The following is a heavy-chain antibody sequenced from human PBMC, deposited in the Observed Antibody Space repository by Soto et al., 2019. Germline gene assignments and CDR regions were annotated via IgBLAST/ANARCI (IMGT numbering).Heavy chain of an antibody. CDR2: ISYDGSNK. J-gene: IGHJ4*02. D-gene: IGHD3-22*01. Sequence: GGSLRLSCAASGFTLSSYAMHWVRQAPGKGLEWVAVISYDGSNKYYADSVKGRFTISRDNSKNTLYLQMNSLRAEDTAVYYCAREYFPTPNSSGYWVFDYWGQGTLVTVSS. V-gene: IGHV3-30-3*01. CDR3: AREYFPTPNSSGYWVFDY. CDR1: GFTLSSYA.